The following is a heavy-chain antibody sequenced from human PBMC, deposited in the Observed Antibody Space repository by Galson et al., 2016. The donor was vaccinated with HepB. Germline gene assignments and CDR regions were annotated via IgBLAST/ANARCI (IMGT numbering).Heavy chain of an antibody. CDR3: ATDPIVGAPDYLDY. V-gene: IGHV3-30-3*01. CDR2: TDGINK. Sequence: SLRLSCAVSGFPFSNYAMRWVRQAPGKGLEWVAVTDGINKYYADSVKGRFTISRDDSKSTLYLQMDSLRAEDTAVYYCATDPIVGAPDYLDYWGQGTLVTVSS. CDR1: GFPFSNYA. D-gene: IGHD1-26*01. J-gene: IGHJ4*02.